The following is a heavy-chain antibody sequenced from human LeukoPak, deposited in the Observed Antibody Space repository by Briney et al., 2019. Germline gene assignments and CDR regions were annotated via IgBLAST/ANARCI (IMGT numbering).Heavy chain of an antibody. CDR2: ITGSGGTT. D-gene: IGHD3-22*01. Sequence: GGSLRLSCAASGFTLSNYAMSWVRQAPGKGLEWVSGITGSGGTTYFADSVKGRFTISRDNSKNTLYLQMNSLRAEDTAVYYCARVYYYDSSGYLGYWGQGTLVTVSS. J-gene: IGHJ4*02. V-gene: IGHV3-23*01. CDR3: ARVYYYDSSGYLGY. CDR1: GFTLSNYA.